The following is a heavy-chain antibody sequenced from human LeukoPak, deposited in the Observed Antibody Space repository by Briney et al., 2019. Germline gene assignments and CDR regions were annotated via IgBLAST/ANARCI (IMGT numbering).Heavy chain of an antibody. Sequence: GGSLRLSCAASGFTFSSYGMHWVRQAPGKGLEWVAVISYDGSNKYYADSVKGRFTISRDNSKNTLYLQMNSLRAEDTAVYYCARDTGDYGDSGWFDPWGQGTLVTVSS. J-gene: IGHJ5*02. CDR1: GFTFSSYG. V-gene: IGHV3-30*03. CDR2: ISYDGSNK. D-gene: IGHD4-17*01. CDR3: ARDTGDYGDSGWFDP.